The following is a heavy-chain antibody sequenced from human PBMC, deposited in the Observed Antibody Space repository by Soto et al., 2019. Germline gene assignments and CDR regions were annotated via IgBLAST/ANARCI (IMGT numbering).Heavy chain of an antibody. J-gene: IGHJ4*02. CDR2: MNPNSGNT. CDR1: GYTFTSYD. Sequence: ASVKVSCKASGYTFTSYDINWVRQATGQGLEWMGWMNPNSGNTGYAQKFQGRVTMTRNTSISTAYMELSSLRSEDTAVYYCARVWAYSSSWYTFFDYWGQGTLVTVSS. CDR3: ARVWAYSSSWYTFFDY. V-gene: IGHV1-8*01. D-gene: IGHD6-13*01.